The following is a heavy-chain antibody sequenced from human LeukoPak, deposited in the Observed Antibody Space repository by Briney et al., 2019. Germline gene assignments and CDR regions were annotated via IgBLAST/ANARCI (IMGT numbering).Heavy chain of an antibody. D-gene: IGHD3-10*01. CDR1: GYTFTSYD. CDR2: MNPNSGNT. Sequence: GASVTVSCKASGYTFTSYDINWVRQATGQGLEWMGWMNPNSGNTGYAQKYQGRVTMTRNTSISTAYMELSSLRSEDTAVYYCAKRSDRGVNDYWGQGTLVTVSS. CDR3: AKRSDRGVNDY. V-gene: IGHV1-8*01. J-gene: IGHJ4*02.